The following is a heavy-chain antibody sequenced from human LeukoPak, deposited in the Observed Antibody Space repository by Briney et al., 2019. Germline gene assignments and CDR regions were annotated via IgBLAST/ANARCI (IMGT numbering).Heavy chain of an antibody. CDR3: AKNSPKPAGTYFQH. D-gene: IGHD2-2*01. J-gene: IGHJ1*01. CDR2: ITTSGAT. CDR1: GFAFSSYT. Sequence: GGSLRLSCAASGFAFSSYTMTWVRLAPAPGKGLEWVSNITTSGATYYADSVKGRFTISRDNSKNTLYLQMNSLRAEDTAVYYCAKNSPKPAGTYFQHCGQGTLVTVHS. V-gene: IGHV3-23*01.